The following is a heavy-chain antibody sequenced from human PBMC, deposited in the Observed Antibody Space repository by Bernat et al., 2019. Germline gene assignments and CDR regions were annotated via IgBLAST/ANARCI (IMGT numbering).Heavy chain of an antibody. CDR3: ARRYYDSSGYPSFDY. CDR2: IYYSGST. D-gene: IGHD3-22*01. J-gene: IGHJ4*01. Sequence: GGSISSGGYYWSWIRQHPGKGLEWIGYIYYSGSTYYNPSLKSRVTISVDTSKNQFSLKLSSVTAADTAVYYCARRYYDSSGYPSFDYWGHGTL. V-gene: IGHV4-31*02. CDR1: GGSISSGGYY.